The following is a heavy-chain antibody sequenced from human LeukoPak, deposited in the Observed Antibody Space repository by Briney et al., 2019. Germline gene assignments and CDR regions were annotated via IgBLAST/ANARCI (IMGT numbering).Heavy chain of an antibody. J-gene: IGHJ6*03. D-gene: IGHD5-24*01. V-gene: IGHV3-23*01. CDR2: ISGSGGHT. CDR3: AKGGAATMRDGYNYYYYYMEV. CDR1: GITFSSHA. Sequence: GGSLRLSCAASGITFSSHAMSWVRQAPGKGLEWVSLISGSGGHTYYGDSVKGRFTISRDNSANRLYLQMNSLRPEDTAVYYCAKGGAATMRDGYNYYYYYMEVWGRGTTVTVSS.